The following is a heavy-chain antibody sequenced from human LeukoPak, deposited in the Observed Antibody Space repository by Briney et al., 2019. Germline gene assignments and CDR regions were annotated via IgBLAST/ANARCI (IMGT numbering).Heavy chain of an antibody. CDR3: ARQLVRDYYYYYMDV. V-gene: IGHV1-69*05. CDR2: IIPIFGTA. Sequence: SVKVSCKASGGTFSSYAISWVRQAPGQGLEWMGGIIPIFGTANYAQKFQGRVTITTDESTSTAYMELSSLRSDDTAVYYCARQLVRDYYYYYMDVWGKGATVTVSS. J-gene: IGHJ6*03. CDR1: GGTFSSYA. D-gene: IGHD6-6*01.